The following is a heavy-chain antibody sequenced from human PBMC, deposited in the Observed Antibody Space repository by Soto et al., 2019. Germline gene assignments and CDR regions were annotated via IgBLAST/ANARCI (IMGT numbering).Heavy chain of an antibody. CDR1: GGSICRYY. J-gene: IGHJ6*02. D-gene: IGHD1-26*01. CDR2: LFYSGST. Sequence: AETLSLTCTVSGGSICRYYWSWIRQPPGKGLEWIGYLFYSGSTKDNPSLRSRVAISIDTSKNQFSLQLTSVTAADTAVYYCAGGSNYYTMDVWGQGTTVTVSS. CDR3: AGGSNYYTMDV. V-gene: IGHV4-59*08.